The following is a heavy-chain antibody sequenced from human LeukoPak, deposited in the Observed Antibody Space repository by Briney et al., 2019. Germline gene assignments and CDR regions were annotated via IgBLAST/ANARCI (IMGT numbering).Heavy chain of an antibody. CDR3: ASFGSGSNLDAFDI. J-gene: IGHJ3*02. CDR2: IKQDGSEK. Sequence: PGGSLRLSCAASGFTFSSYWMSWVRQAPGKGLEWVANIKQDGSEKYYVDSVKGRFTISRDNAKNSLYLQMNSLRDEDTAVYYCASFGSGSNLDAFDIWGQGTMVTVST. V-gene: IGHV3-7*01. CDR1: GFTFSSYW. D-gene: IGHD3-10*01.